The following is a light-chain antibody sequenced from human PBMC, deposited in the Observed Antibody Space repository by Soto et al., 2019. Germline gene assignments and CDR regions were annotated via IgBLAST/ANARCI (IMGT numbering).Light chain of an antibody. CDR2: ATS. Sequence: AIQLTQSPSSLSASVGDRVTITCRTSQGIRNDLGWYQQKPGKAPKLLIYATSSLQGGVPSRFSGSGSGTDFTLTISSLQPEDFATYYCLQDYNYPLTFGGGTKVDIK. CDR1: QGIRND. V-gene: IGKV1-6*01. CDR3: LQDYNYPLT. J-gene: IGKJ4*01.